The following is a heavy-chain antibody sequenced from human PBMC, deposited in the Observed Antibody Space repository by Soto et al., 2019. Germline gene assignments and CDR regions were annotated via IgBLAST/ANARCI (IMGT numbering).Heavy chain of an antibody. V-gene: IGHV3-23*01. D-gene: IGHD5-18*01. J-gene: IGHJ4*02. CDR3: AKTGPGSSYGYYFDS. CDR2: ISGSGGST. Sequence: EVQLLASGGGLVQPGGSLRLSCAASGFTFSSYGMSWVRQAPGEGLEWVSGISGSGGSTYYADSVKGRFTISRDNSKNTLYLQMYSLRAEDTAVYYCAKTGPGSSYGYYFDSWGQGTLVTVSS. CDR1: GFTFSSYG.